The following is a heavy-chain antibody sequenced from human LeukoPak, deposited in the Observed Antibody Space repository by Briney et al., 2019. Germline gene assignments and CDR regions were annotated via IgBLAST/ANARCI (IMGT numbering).Heavy chain of an antibody. CDR1: GGSISSGDYY. J-gene: IGHJ3*02. V-gene: IGHV4-31*03. Sequence: QSSETLSLTCTVSGGSISSGDYYWSWIRQHPGKGLEWIGYIYYSGSTYYNPSLKSRLTISVDTSKNQFSLKLSSVTAADTAVYYCARDRVDSSGYSDAFDIWGQGTMVTVSS. CDR2: IYYSGST. D-gene: IGHD3-22*01. CDR3: ARDRVDSSGYSDAFDI.